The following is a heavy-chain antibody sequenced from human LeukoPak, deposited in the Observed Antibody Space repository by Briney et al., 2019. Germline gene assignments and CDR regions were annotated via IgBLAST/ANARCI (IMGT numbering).Heavy chain of an antibody. D-gene: IGHD3-10*01. Sequence: SETLSLTCTVSGGSISSYYWSWIRQPPGKGLEWIGRISSSGSTNYNPSLKSRVTISVDTSKNQFSLKLSSVTAADTAVYYCARAPHFFDARGSRYYFDSWGQGALVTVSS. J-gene: IGHJ4*02. CDR2: ISSSGST. CDR1: GGSISSYY. CDR3: ARAPHFFDARGSRYYFDS. V-gene: IGHV4-4*07.